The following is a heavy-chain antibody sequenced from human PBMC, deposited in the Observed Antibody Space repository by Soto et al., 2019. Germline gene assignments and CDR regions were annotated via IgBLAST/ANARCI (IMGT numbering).Heavy chain of an antibody. Sequence: GASVKVSCKASGYTFTSYAFTWVRQAPGQGLEWMGWISAYNGNTNYAQKLQGRVTMTTDTSTSTAYMELRSLRSDDTAVYYCARLLKGSYYFDYWGQGTLVTVSS. CDR3: ARLLKGSYYFDY. CDR1: GYTFTSYA. V-gene: IGHV1-18*01. D-gene: IGHD3-10*01. J-gene: IGHJ4*02. CDR2: ISAYNGNT.